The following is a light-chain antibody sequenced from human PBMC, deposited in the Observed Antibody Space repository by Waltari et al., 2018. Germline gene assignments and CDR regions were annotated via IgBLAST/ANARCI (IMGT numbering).Light chain of an antibody. V-gene: IGKV1D-13*01. CDR2: DAS. CDR1: QDIVSA. Sequence: AIQLTQSPSSLSASVVHRVPITCRASQDIVSALAWYQQKPGRAPKLLISDASTLETGVPSRFSGSGSGTDFTLSISSLQPEDFATYYCQQFINDPLTFGPGTTVDVK. J-gene: IGKJ3*01. CDR3: QQFINDPLT.